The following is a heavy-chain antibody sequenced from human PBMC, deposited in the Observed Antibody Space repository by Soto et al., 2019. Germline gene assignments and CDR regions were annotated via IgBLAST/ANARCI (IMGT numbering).Heavy chain of an antibody. CDR3: ARVRYSSGYDYAYYYYYYMDV. D-gene: IGHD5-12*01. CDR2: IYYSGST. Sequence: SETLSLTCTVSGGSISSYYWSWIRQPPGKGLEWIGYIYYSGSTNYNPSLKSRVTISVDTSKNQFSLKLSSVTAADTAVYYCARVRYSSGYDYAYYYYYYMDVWGKGTTVTVSS. V-gene: IGHV4-59*01. J-gene: IGHJ6*03. CDR1: GGSISSYY.